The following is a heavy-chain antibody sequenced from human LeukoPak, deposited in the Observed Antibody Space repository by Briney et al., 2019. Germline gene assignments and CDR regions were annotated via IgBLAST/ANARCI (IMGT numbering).Heavy chain of an antibody. D-gene: IGHD3-22*01. CDR2: LYNSGST. CDR3: ARVSYYYDSSGYYIYYFDY. Sequence: SQTLSLTCTVSGGSISSGDYYWSWIRQPPGKGLEWIGYLYNSGSTYYNPSLRSRVTISVDTSKYQFSLRLSSMTAADTAVYYCARVSYYYDSSGYYIYYFDYWGQGTLVTVSS. J-gene: IGHJ4*02. CDR1: GGSISSGDYY. V-gene: IGHV4-30-4*01.